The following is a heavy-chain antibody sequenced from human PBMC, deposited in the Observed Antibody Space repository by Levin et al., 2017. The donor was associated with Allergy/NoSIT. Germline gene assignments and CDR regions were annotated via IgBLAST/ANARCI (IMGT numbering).Heavy chain of an antibody. V-gene: IGHV4-59*01. CDR1: GGSISSYY. J-gene: IGHJ4*02. CDR3: ASGGSSFDY. CDR2: VYYSGST. Sequence: SQTLSLTCTVSGGSISSYYWSWIRQPPGKGLEWIGYVYYSGSTKYNPSLKSRVTISVDTSKNQFSLKLTSVTAADTAVYYCASGGSSFDYWGQGTLVTVSS. D-gene: IGHD1-26*01.